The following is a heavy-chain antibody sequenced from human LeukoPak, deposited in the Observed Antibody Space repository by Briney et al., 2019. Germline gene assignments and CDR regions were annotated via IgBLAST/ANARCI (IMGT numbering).Heavy chain of an antibody. J-gene: IGHJ6*03. Sequence: PGGSLRLSCAASGFTSSSYGMHWVRQAPGKGLEWVAFIRYDGSNKYYADSVKGRFTISRDNSKNTLYLQMNSLRAEDTAVYYCANAAGSSSPYYYYYYMDVWGKGTTVTVSS. CDR2: IRYDGSNK. V-gene: IGHV3-30*02. CDR1: GFTSSSYG. CDR3: ANAAGSSSPYYYYYYMDV. D-gene: IGHD6-6*01.